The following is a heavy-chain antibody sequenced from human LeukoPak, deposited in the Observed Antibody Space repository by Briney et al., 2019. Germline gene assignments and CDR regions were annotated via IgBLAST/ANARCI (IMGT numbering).Heavy chain of an antibody. V-gene: IGHV3-30*18. CDR2: ISYDGSNE. Sequence: GGSLRLSCAASGLPFSSYAMHWVRQAPGKGLVWVALISYDGSNEHYADSVKGRFTISRDNSKNTLYLQVNSLRAEDTAVYYCAKSKFSCIGNNCYSPDYWGQGTLVTVSS. CDR3: AKSKFSCIGNNCYSPDY. CDR1: GLPFSSYA. D-gene: IGHD2-15*01. J-gene: IGHJ4*02.